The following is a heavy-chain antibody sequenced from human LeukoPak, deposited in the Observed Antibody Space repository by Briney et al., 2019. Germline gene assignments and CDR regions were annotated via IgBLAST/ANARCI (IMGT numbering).Heavy chain of an antibody. D-gene: IGHD3-10*01. J-gene: IGHJ6*02. CDR2: IYTSGST. V-gene: IGHV4-4*07. Sequence: PSETLSLTCTVSGGSISSYYWSWIRQPPGKGLEWIGRIYTSGSTNYNPSLKSRVTMSVDTSKNQFSLKLSSVTAADTAVYYCARDGRYSGSYPYYYYGMDVWGQGTTVTVSS. CDR1: GGSISSYY. CDR3: ARDGRYSGSYPYYYYGMDV.